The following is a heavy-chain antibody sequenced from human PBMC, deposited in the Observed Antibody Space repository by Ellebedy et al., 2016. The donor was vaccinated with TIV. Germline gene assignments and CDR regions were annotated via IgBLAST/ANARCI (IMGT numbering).Heavy chain of an antibody. CDR1: GYSFTIYA. V-gene: IGHV1-3*01. J-gene: IGHJ4*02. Sequence: AASVKVSCKASGYSFTIYAVHWVRQAPGPRPEWMGWINAGDGNPKYSQKFQGRVTISRDTSANTAYMELRSLTSEDPAVYYCARDRGKTGWPAFDYWGQGTLVTVSS. CDR2: INAGDGNP. D-gene: IGHD6-19*01. CDR3: ARDRGKTGWPAFDY.